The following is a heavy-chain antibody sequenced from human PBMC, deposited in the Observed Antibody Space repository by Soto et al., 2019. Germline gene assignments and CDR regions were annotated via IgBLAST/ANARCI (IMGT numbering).Heavy chain of an antibody. D-gene: IGHD3-16*02. CDR1: GFTFSSYV. Sequence: GGSLRLSCAASGFTFSSYVMHGVRQAPGKGLEWVAVISYDGSNKYYADSVKGRFTISRDNSKNTLYLQMNSLRAEDTAVYYCAKSTYDYVWGSYRYLPYFDYWGQGTLVTVSS. J-gene: IGHJ4*02. CDR2: ISYDGSNK. CDR3: AKSTYDYVWGSYRYLPYFDY. V-gene: IGHV3-30*18.